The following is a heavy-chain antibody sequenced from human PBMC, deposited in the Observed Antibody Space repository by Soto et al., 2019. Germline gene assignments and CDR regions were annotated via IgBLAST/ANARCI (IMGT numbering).Heavy chain of an antibody. V-gene: IGHV4-34*01. Sequence: SETLSLTCAVYGGSFSGYYWSWIRQPPGKGLEWIGEINHSGSTNYNPSLKSRVTISVDTSKNQFSLKLSSVTAADTAVYYCARVQVDSGYDLAYYWGQGTLVTVSS. CDR1: GGSFSGYY. J-gene: IGHJ4*02. CDR3: ARVQVDSGYDLAYY. D-gene: IGHD5-12*01. CDR2: INHSGST.